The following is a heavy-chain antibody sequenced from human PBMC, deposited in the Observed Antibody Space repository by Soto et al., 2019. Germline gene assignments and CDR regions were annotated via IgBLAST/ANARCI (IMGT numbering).Heavy chain of an antibody. CDR3: AKETPYDYIWGSYRHNWFDP. CDR1: GFTFSSYA. D-gene: IGHD3-16*02. CDR2: ISGSGGST. Sequence: EVQLLESGGGLVQPGGSLRLSCAASGFTFSSYAMSWVRQAPGKGLEWVSAISGSGGSTYYADSVKGRFTISRDNSKNTLHLQMNSLSAEDTAVYYCAKETPYDYIWGSYRHNWFDPWGQGTLVAVSS. J-gene: IGHJ5*02. V-gene: IGHV3-23*01.